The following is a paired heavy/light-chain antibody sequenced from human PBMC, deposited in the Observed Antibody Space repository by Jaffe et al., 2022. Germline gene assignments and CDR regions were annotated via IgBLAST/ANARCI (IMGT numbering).Light chain of an antibody. CDR2: DAS. CDR3: QQRSNWPWLT. CDR1: QSVSSY. V-gene: IGKV3-11*01. J-gene: IGKJ4*01. Sequence: EIVLTQSPATLSLSPGERATLSCRASQSVSSYLAWYQQKPGQAPRLLIYDASNRATGIPARFSGSGSGTDFTLTISSLEPEDFAVYYCQQRSNWPWLTFGGGTKVEIK.
Heavy chain of an antibody. J-gene: IGHJ4*02. Sequence: QVQLQESGPGLVKPSETLSLTCAVSGYSISSGYYWGWIRQPPGKGLEWIGSIYHSGSTYYNPSLKSRVTISVDTSKNQFSLKLSSVTAADTAVYYCARLLQWGGWYTDHTTLDYWGQGTLVTVSS. CDR1: GYSISSGYY. D-gene: IGHD6-19*01. CDR3: ARLLQWGGWYTDHTTLDY. CDR2: IYHSGST. V-gene: IGHV4-38-2*01.